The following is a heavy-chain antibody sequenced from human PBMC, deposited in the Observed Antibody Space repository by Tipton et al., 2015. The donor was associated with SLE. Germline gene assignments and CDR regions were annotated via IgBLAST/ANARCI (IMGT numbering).Heavy chain of an antibody. Sequence: TLSLTCSVSGGSISTSSYFWGWIRQPPGKELEWIGSIHYSGSTYNNSSLKGRVSISVDTSKNQLSLNLTSVTAADTAVYYCASGGPNFDYWGQGTLVTVSS. CDR3: ASGGPNFDY. CDR1: GGSISTSSYF. CDR2: IHYSGST. V-gene: IGHV4-39*07. J-gene: IGHJ4*02.